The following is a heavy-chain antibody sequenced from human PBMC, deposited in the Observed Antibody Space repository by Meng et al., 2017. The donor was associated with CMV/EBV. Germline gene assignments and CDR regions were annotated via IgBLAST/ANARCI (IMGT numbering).Heavy chain of an antibody. D-gene: IGHD2-21*01. CDR1: GYTFTGYY. CDR2: INPNSGGT. CDR3: ERDRLFGFDP. V-gene: IGHV1-2*02. J-gene: IGHJ5*02. Sequence: ASVKVSCKASGYTFTGYYMHWVRQAPGQGLEWMGWINPNSGGTNYAQKFQGRVTMTRDTSINTAYMGLSKVGSDDTAVYYCERDRLFGFDPWGQGTLVTVSS.